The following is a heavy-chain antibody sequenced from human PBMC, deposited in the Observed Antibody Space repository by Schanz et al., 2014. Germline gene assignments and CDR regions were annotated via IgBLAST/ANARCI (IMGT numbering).Heavy chain of an antibody. CDR3: TRDVRLDRRGNWFDP. J-gene: IGHJ5*02. D-gene: IGHD1-1*01. V-gene: IGHV3-23*01. CDR1: EFTFSTDA. Sequence: EVHLLESGGGLVQPGGSLRLSCAASEFTFSTDAMSWVRQAPGKGLEWLSVISASGGDTYYADSVKGRFTISRDNSKNLLYLQMNSLRAEDTAVYYCTRDVRLDRRGNWFDPWGQGTLVTVSS. CDR2: ISASGGDT.